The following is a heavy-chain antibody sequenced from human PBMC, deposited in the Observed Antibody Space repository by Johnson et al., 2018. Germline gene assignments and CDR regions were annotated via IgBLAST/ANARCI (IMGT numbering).Heavy chain of an antibody. CDR3: VKDRLADCSGGSCFLGS. V-gene: IGHV3-9*01. CDR1: GFTFDDYA. Sequence: EVQLVESGGGLVQPGSSLRLSCAASGFTFDDYAMHWVRQAPGKGLEWVSGISWSSATIGYADSLKGRFTISRDNAKNALYLQINSLRVEDTALYYCVKDRLADCSGGSCFLGSWGQGTLVTVSS. D-gene: IGHD2-15*01. J-gene: IGHJ5*02. CDR2: ISWSSATI.